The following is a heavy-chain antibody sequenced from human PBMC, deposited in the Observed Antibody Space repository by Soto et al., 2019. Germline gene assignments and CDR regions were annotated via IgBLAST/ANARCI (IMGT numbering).Heavy chain of an antibody. V-gene: IGHV3-7*01. CDR3: ARDIDRNFHFDP. CDR1: GFTFSVCW. J-gene: IGHJ5*02. D-gene: IGHD1-26*01. Sequence: EVQLVESGGGLVPPGGSLRLSCAASGFTFSVCWMAWVRQTPRKGLESLAIINPEGSEALYVDSVKGRFTISRDNAKKSLFLEMNSPRAEDTAVYYCARDIDRNFHFDPWGRGTLVTVSS. CDR2: INPEGSEA.